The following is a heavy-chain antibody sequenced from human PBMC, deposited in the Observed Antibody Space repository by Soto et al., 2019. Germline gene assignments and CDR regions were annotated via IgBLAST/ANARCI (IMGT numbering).Heavy chain of an antibody. CDR3: ATWHEREHAYDV. V-gene: IGHV3-53*01. CDR1: GLTVSGKKY. CDR2: LYDLDGS. Sequence: PGGSLRLSCAASGLTVSGKKYVAWVRQAPGKGLEWVSGLYDLDGSFCSDSVKGRFTTSSDSSKTTVYLQMNDLRPADTAVYYCATWHEREHAYDVWGQGTTVTVSS. D-gene: IGHD1-1*01. J-gene: IGHJ3*01.